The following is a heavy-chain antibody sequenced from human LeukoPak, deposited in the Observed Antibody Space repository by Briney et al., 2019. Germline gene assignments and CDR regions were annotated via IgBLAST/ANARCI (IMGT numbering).Heavy chain of an antibody. V-gene: IGHV4-38-2*02. J-gene: IGHJ6*02. Sequence: SETLSLTCTVSGYSISSGYYWGWIRQPPGKGLEWIGSIYHSGSTYYNPSLKSRVTISVDTSKNQFSLKLSSVTAADTAVYYCARDPMGIAADSYYYGMDVWGQGTTVTVSS. CDR2: IYHSGST. CDR1: GYSISSGYY. CDR3: ARDPMGIAADSYYYGMDV. D-gene: IGHD6-13*01.